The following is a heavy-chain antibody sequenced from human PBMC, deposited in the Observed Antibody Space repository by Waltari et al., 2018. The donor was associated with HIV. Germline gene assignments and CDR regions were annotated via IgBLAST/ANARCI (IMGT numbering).Heavy chain of an antibody. CDR3: VKGYCSSTSCRPYFDP. Sequence: EEEVVESGGGVVRPGESLRLSCEAAGFPFDEFGISWIRQAPGRGLEWVSGINWNGVNIRYADSVKGRFTISRDNAKNSLYLQMNSLRGEDTAFYYCVKGYCSSTSCRPYFDPWGQGTLVSVSS. CDR2: INWNGVNI. D-gene: IGHD2-2*01. J-gene: IGHJ5*02. CDR1: GFPFDEFG. V-gene: IGHV3-20*04.